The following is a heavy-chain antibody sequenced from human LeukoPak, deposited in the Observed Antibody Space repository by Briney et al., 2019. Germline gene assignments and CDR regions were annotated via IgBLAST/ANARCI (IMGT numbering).Heavy chain of an antibody. V-gene: IGHV1-46*01. Sequence: ASVKVSCKTSGYTFSRHYIHWVRQAPGQGLEWLGIINTSSATTRYGQNFKGRVTATRDTSTSTVYMEMSSLNSEDTAVYSRGLESSGWYGMDVWGQGTTIIVSS. CDR3: GLESSGWYGMDV. CDR1: GYTFSRHY. D-gene: IGHD6-19*01. CDR2: INTSSATT. J-gene: IGHJ6*02.